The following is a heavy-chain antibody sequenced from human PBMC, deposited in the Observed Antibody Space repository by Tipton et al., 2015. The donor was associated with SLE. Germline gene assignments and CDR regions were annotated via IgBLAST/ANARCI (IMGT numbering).Heavy chain of an antibody. CDR1: GFTFSSSA. Sequence: SLRLSCAASGFTFSSSAMHWVRQAPGKGLEWVAVISYAGSNKYYADSVKGRFTISRDNSKNTLYLQMNSLRAEDTAVYYCARDDVVVSTLGAFDIWGQGKRVTVSS. D-gene: IGHD1-26*01. CDR3: ARDDVVVSTLGAFDI. J-gene: IGHJ3*02. V-gene: IGHV3-30*04. CDR2: ISYAGSNK.